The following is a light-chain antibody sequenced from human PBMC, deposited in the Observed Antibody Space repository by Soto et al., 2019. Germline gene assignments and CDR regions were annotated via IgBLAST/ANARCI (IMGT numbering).Light chain of an antibody. Sequence: EIVMTQSPATLSVSPGERATLSCRASQSVSSNLAWYQQKPGQAPRLLIYGASTRETGIPARFSGSGAGTEFTRTISSLQPDDFATYYCQQYNSYSHTFGQGTKV. CDR2: GAS. CDR1: QSVSSN. CDR3: QQYNSYSHT. V-gene: IGKV3-15*01. J-gene: IGKJ1*01.